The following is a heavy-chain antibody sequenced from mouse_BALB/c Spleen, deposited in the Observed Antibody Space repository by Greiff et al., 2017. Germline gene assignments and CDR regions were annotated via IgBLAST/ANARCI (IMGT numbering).Heavy chain of an antibody. CDR1: GFNIKDYY. J-gene: IGHJ3*01. Sequence: VHVKQSGAELVRSGASVKLSCTASGFNIKDYYMHWVKQRPEQGLEWIGWIDPENGDTEYAPKFQGKATMTADTSSNTAYLQLSSLTSEDTAVYYCNGDYRYDGGPWFAYWGQGTLVTVSA. CDR3: NGDYRYDGGPWFAY. CDR2: IDPENGDT. D-gene: IGHD2-14*01. V-gene: IGHV14-4*02.